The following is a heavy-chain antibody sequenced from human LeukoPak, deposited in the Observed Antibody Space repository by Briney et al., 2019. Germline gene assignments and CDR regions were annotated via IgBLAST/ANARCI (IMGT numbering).Heavy chain of an antibody. J-gene: IGHJ4*02. CDR2: IWYDGSNK. D-gene: IGHD3-22*01. Sequence: GGSLRLSCAASGFTFSSYSMNWVRQAPGKGLEWVAVIWYDGSNKYYAASVKGRFTISRDNSKNTLYLQMNSLRAEDTAVYYYARDERYYYDSSDPDYWGQGTLVTVSS. CDR1: GFTFSSYS. V-gene: IGHV3-33*08. CDR3: ARDERYYYDSSDPDY.